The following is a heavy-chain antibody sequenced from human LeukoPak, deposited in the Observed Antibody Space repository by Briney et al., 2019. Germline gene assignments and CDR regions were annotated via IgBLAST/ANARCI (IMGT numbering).Heavy chain of an antibody. Sequence: GGSLRLSCAASGFTFSDYYMSWIRQAPGKGLEWVSYISSSSSTIYYADSVKGRFTISRDNAKNSLYLQMNSLRAEDTAVYYCARDRSWAYSSSSTYYFYYYMDVWGKGTTVTVSS. V-gene: IGHV3-11*04. CDR1: GFTFSDYY. J-gene: IGHJ6*03. CDR2: ISSSSSTI. CDR3: ARDRSWAYSSSSTYYFYYYMDV. D-gene: IGHD6-6*01.